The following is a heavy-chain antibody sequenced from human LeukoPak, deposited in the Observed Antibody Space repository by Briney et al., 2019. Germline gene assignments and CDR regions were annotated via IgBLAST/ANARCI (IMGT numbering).Heavy chain of an antibody. V-gene: IGHV4-59*08. D-gene: IGHD6-19*01. CDR3: ARLEYSSGWYSFDI. CDR1: GGSISSYY. Sequence: SETLSLTCTVSGGSISSYYWSWIRQPPGKGLEWIGYIYYSGSTNYNPSLKSRVTISVDTSKNQFSLKLSSVTAADTAVYYCARLEYSSGWYSFDIWGQGTMVTVSS. J-gene: IGHJ3*02. CDR2: IYYSGST.